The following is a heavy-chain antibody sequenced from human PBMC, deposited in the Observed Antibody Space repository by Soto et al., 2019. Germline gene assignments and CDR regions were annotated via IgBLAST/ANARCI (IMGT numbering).Heavy chain of an antibody. V-gene: IGHV1-18*04. CDR1: GYTFTSYG. CDR3: ARDPDYYGSGSPLDS. Sequence: QVQLVQSGAEGKKPGASVKVSCKASGYTFTSYGISWVRQAPGQGLEWMGWISAYNGNTNYAQKLQGRVTMTTDTSTSTDYKELRSPRSDDTAVYYCARDPDYYGSGSPLDSWGQGTPVTVSS. CDR2: ISAYNGNT. D-gene: IGHD3-10*01. J-gene: IGHJ4*02.